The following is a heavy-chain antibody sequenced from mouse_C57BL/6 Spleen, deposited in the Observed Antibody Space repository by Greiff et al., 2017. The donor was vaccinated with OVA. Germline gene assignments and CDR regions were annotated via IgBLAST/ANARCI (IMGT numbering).Heavy chain of an antibody. CDR1: GYTFTSYW. J-gene: IGHJ1*03. CDR2: IDPSDSYT. CDR3: ARDTTSDV. V-gene: IGHV1-69*01. Sequence: QVQLQQPGAELVMPGASVKLSCKASGYTFTSYWMHWVKQRPGQGLEWIGEIDPSDSYTNYNQKFKGKSTLTVDKSSSTAYMQLSSLTSEDSAVYYCARDTTSDVGGTGTTVTVSS. D-gene: IGHD1-1*01.